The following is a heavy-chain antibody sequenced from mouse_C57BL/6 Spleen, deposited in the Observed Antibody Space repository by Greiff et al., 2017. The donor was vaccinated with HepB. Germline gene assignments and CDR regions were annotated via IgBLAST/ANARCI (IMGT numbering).Heavy chain of an antibody. CDR3: ASQEGFAY. V-gene: IGHV5-17*01. CDR1: GFTFSDYG. Sequence: EVQRVESGGGLVKPGGSLKLSCAASGFTFSDYGMHWVRQAPEKGLEWVAYISSGSSTIYYADTVKGRFTISRDNAKNTLFLQMTSLRSEDSAVYYCASQEGFAYWGQGTLVTVSA. CDR2: ISSGSSTI. J-gene: IGHJ3*01.